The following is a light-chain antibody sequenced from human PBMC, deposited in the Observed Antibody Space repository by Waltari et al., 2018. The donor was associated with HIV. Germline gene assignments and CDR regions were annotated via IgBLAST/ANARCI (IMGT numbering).Light chain of an antibody. V-gene: IGLV2-23*02. CDR3: CAYAGSTTYVI. CDR2: EVS. Sequence: QSALTQPASVSGSPGQSITISCTGTSSDVGGYNLVSWYQQHPGKAPKLTIYEVSKRPSGVSNRFSGSKSGNTASLTISGLQAEYEADYYCCAYAGSTTYVIFGGGTKLTVL. J-gene: IGLJ2*01. CDR1: SSDVGGYNL.